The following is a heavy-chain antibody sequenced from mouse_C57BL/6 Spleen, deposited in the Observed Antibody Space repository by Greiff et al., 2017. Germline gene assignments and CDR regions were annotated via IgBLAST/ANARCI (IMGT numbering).Heavy chain of an antibody. V-gene: IGHV1-7*01. J-gene: IGHJ4*01. CDR2: INPSSGYT. Sequence: VKLQESGAELAKPGASVKLSCKASGYTFTSYWMHWVKQRPGQGLEWIGYINPSSGYTKYNQKFKDKATLTADNSSSTAYMQLSSLTYEDSAVYYCARDGPFCYAMDYWGQGTSVTVSS. D-gene: IGHD2-3*01. CDR1: GYTFTSYW. CDR3: ARDGPFCYAMDY.